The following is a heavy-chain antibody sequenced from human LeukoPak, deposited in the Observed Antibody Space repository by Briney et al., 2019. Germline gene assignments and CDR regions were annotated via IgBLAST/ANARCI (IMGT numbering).Heavy chain of an antibody. Sequence: APVKVSCKASGYTFTGYYMHWVRQAPGQGLEWMGWINPNSGGTNYAQKFQGRVTMTRDTSISTAYMELSRLRSDDTAVYYCARVLRIVGAEPGYWGQGTLVTVSS. CDR3: ARVLRIVGAEPGY. J-gene: IGHJ4*02. CDR2: INPNSGGT. CDR1: GYTFTGYY. D-gene: IGHD1-26*01. V-gene: IGHV1-2*02.